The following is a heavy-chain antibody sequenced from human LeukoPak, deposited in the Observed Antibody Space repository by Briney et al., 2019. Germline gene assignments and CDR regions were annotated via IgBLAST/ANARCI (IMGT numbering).Heavy chain of an antibody. J-gene: IGHJ4*02. Sequence: GGSLRLSCAASGFTFSSYGMHWVRPAPGKGLEWVAFIRLDGRNKYYADSVKGRFTISRDNSKKTLYLQMNSLRSEDTAVYYCAKDLPSGWLRGIDYWGQGTLVTVSS. CDR1: GFTFSSYG. CDR2: IRLDGRNK. D-gene: IGHD5-12*01. CDR3: AKDLPSGWLRGIDY. V-gene: IGHV3-30*02.